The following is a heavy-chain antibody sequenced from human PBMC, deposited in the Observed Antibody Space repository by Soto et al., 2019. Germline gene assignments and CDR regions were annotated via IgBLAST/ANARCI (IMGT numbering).Heavy chain of an antibody. J-gene: IGHJ4*02. Sequence: QITLKESGPTLVKPTQTLTLTCTFSGFSLGTSGVGVGWIRQPPGKALEWVALIYWDDYKHFSPSLESRLTIIKDTSKPLVVLTMTEMDHVDTATYYCTHKGSGLYPLDYWGQGTLVTVSS. V-gene: IGHV2-5*02. CDR3: THKGSGLYPLDY. D-gene: IGHD3-10*01. CDR1: GFSLGTSGVG. CDR2: IYWDDYK.